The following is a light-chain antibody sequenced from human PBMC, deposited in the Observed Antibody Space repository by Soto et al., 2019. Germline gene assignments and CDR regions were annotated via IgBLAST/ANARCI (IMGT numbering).Light chain of an antibody. CDR3: QVWDSSSGWV. Sequence: SYVLTQPPSVSVAPGQTARISCGGNNIGSKRVHWYQQKPGQAPVLVLYDNSDRPSGIPERFSGSNTGNTATLTSSGVEAGDEADYYCQVWDSSSGWVFGGGTKLTVL. J-gene: IGLJ3*02. V-gene: IGLV3-21*02. CDR1: NIGSKR. CDR2: DNS.